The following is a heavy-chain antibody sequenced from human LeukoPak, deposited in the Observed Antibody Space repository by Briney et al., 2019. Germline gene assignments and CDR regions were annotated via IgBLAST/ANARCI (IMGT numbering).Heavy chain of an antibody. CDR3: ARQIGIYDFWSGAYFDY. CDR1: GYTFTGYY. Sequence: ASVKVSCKASGYTFTGYYMHWVRQAPGQGLEWMGWINPNSGGTNYAQKFQGRVTMTRDTSISTAYMELSRLRSDDTAVYYRARQIGIYDFWSGAYFDYWGQGTLVTVSS. J-gene: IGHJ4*02. CDR2: INPNSGGT. D-gene: IGHD3-3*01. V-gene: IGHV1-2*02.